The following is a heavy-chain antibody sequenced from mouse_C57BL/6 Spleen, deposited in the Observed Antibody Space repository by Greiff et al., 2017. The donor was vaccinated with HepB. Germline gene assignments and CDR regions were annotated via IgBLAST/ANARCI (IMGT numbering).Heavy chain of an antibody. CDR1: GYTFTSYW. CDR3: ARAGVNPYYFDY. Sequence: QVQLQQPGAELVKPGASVKMSCTASGYTFTSYWITWVKQRPGQGLEWIGDIYPGSGSTNYNEKFKSKATLTVDTSSSTAYMQLSSLTSEDSAVYYCARAGVNPYYFDYWGQGTTLTVAS. CDR2: IYPGSGST. J-gene: IGHJ2*01. V-gene: IGHV1-55*01. D-gene: IGHD2-2*01.